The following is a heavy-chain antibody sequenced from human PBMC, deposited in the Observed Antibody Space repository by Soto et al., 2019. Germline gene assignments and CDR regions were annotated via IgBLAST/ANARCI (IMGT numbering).Heavy chain of an antibody. CDR1: GGSISSGGYY. J-gene: IGHJ4*02. D-gene: IGHD3-22*01. V-gene: IGHV4-30-4*01. CDR3: ARGSYYYDSSGYYHY. CDR2: IYYSGST. Sequence: SETLSLTCTVSGGSISSGGYYWSWIRQPPGKGLEWIGYIYYSGSTYYNPSLKSRVTISVDTSKNQFSLKLSSVTAADTAVYYCARGSYYYDSSGYYHYWVQGTLVTVSS.